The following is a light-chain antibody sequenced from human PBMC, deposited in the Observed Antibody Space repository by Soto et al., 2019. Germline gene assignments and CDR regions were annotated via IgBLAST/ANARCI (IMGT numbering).Light chain of an antibody. J-gene: IGKJ5*01. Sequence: EIMLTQSPGTLSLSPGERATLSCRASQSVSSNYLAWYQQKPGQAPRLLIYGASSRATGIPDRFSGSGSGTDFSLTISRLEPEDFVVYYCQQYSSLPHTFGQGTRLEIK. CDR3: QQYSSLPHT. CDR1: QSVSSNY. CDR2: GAS. V-gene: IGKV3-20*01.